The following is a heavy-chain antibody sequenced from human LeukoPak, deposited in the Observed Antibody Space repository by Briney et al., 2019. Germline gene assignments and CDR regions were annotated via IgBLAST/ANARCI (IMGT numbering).Heavy chain of an antibody. CDR1: GFTFSGCA. CDR2: IKSIGNSYAT. J-gene: IGHJ4*02. V-gene: IGHV3-73*01. Sequence: GGSLKLSCAASGFTFSGCAMHWVRPASGQGLEWVGRIKSIGNSYATEYAASVKGRFTISRDDSKSTAYLQMNSLNTEDTAVYYCTRLSDDSRGYYFNYVFDYWGRGTLVTVSS. CDR3: TRLSDDSRGYYFNYVFDY. D-gene: IGHD3-22*01.